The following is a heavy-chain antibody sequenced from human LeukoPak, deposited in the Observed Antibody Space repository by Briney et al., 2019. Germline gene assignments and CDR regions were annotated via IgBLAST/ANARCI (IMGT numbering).Heavy chain of an antibody. CDR2: ISSSSSTI. V-gene: IGHV3-48*02. CDR3: ARLHSSGYFEEFDP. CDR1: GFTFSSYS. D-gene: IGHD6-19*01. Sequence: GGSLRLSCAPSGFTFSSYSMNWVRQAPGKGLEWVSYISSSSSTIYYADSVKGRFTISRDNAKNSLYLQLNSLRDEDTAVYYCARLHSSGYFEEFDPWGQGTLVTVSS. J-gene: IGHJ5*02.